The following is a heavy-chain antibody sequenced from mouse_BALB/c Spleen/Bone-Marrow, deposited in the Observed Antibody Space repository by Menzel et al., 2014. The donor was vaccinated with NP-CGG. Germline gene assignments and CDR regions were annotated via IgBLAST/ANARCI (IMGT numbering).Heavy chain of an antibody. D-gene: IGHD3-3*01. Sequence: EVKLQESGPELVKPGASVKISCKTSGYTFTEYTMHWVKQSHGKSLEWIGGINPNNGGTSYNQRFKGKVTLTVDKSSSTACMELRILTSEDSAVYYCARRSGTLYAMGYGGQGTSVTVSS. CDR1: GYTFTEYT. CDR3: ARRSGTLYAMGY. CDR2: INPNNGGT. V-gene: IGHV1-18*01. J-gene: IGHJ4*01.